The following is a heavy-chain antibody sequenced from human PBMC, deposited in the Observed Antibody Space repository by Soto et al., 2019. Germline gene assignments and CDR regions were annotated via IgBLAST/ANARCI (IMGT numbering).Heavy chain of an antibody. D-gene: IGHD6-19*01. J-gene: IGHJ5*02. V-gene: IGHV4-34*01. CDR2: INHSGTT. CDR1: GGSFGGYY. Sequence: PSETLSLTCAVYGGSFGGYYWSWIRQPPGKGLEWIGEINHSGTTHYNPSLKSRFSISVDTSKNQFSLNLNSVTASDTVVYYCASGPYNNGSKRFDPWGQGTLVTVSS. CDR3: ASGPYNNGSKRFDP.